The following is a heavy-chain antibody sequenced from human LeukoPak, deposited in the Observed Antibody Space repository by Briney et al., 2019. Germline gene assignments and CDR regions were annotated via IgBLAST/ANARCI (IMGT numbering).Heavy chain of an antibody. D-gene: IGHD5-12*01. J-gene: IGHJ4*02. CDR2: IYYSGST. V-gene: IGHV4-59*08. CDR3: ARHVEREYSGHDGFDC. CDR1: GGSISSYY. Sequence: SETLSLTCTVSGGSISSYYWSWIRQPPGKGLEWIGYIYYSGSTKYNPSLKTRVTISVDTSKNQFSLRLSSVTAADTAVYYCARHVEREYSGHDGFDCWGQGTLVTVSS.